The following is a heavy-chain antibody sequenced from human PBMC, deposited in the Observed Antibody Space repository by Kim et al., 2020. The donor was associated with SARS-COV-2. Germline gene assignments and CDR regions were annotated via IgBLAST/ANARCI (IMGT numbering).Heavy chain of an antibody. CDR1: GFSFSSYW. CDR2: IKQDGSEN. J-gene: IGHJ4*02. V-gene: IGHV3-7*01. CDR3: SGSLNF. Sequence: GGSLRLSCAASGFSFSSYWMDWVRQAPGKGLEWVANIKQDGSENYYVDSVKGRFTISRDNAKNSLYLQMNSLRAEDTAVYYCSGSLNFWGQGTLVTVSP.